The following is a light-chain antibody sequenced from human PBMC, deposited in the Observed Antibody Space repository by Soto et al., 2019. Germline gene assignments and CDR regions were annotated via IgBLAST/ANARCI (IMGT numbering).Light chain of an antibody. CDR2: EGS. CDR1: SSDVGSYNL. CDR3: CSYAGSRTGV. J-gene: IGLJ2*01. Sequence: QSALTQPASVSGSPGQSITISCTGTSSDVGSYNLVSWYQQHPGKAPKLMIYEGSKRPSGVSNRLSGSKSGNTASLTISGLQAADEADYYCCSYAGSRTGVFGGGTKLTVL. V-gene: IGLV2-23*01.